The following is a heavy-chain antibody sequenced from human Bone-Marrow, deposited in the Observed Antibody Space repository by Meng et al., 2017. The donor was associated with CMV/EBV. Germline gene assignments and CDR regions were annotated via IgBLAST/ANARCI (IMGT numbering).Heavy chain of an antibody. V-gene: IGHV4-59*12. CDR2: IYYSGST. J-gene: IGHJ4*02. CDR3: AGGVIINDY. D-gene: IGHD3-22*01. CDR1: GGSISSYY. Sequence: SETLSLTCTVSGGSISSYYWSWIRQPPGKGLEWIGYIYYSGSTNYNPSLKSRVTISVDTSKNQFSLKLSSVTAADTAVYYCAGGVIINDYWGQGTLVTVSS.